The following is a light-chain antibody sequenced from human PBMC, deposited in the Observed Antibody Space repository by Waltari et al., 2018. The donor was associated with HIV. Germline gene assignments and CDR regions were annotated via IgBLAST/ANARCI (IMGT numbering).Light chain of an antibody. V-gene: IGLV3-25*03. J-gene: IGLJ1*01. Sequence: SYELTQPPSVSVSPGQTATLTCSGDALPKLYAYWYQQKPGQAPVVIVYKDKERPSGIPERFSGSTSGTIVTLTISGVQAEDEADYYCQSADGSGAYVFGTGTTLSVL. CDR2: KDK. CDR3: QSADGSGAYV. CDR1: ALPKLY.